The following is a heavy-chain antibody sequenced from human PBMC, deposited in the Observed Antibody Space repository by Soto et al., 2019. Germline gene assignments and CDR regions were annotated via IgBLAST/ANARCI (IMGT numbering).Heavy chain of an antibody. CDR3: ARAADSSGYFAFDI. CDR1: GFTFGDYW. J-gene: IGHJ3*02. Sequence: PGGSLRLSCAASGFTFGDYWMHWVRQPPGKGPEWVSRMTGDGRTTQYADSVKGRFTASRDNAKSTLYLQMNSLRAEDTAVYHCARAADSSGYFAFDIWGQGTMVTVSS. V-gene: IGHV3-74*03. CDR2: MTGDGRTT. D-gene: IGHD3-22*01.